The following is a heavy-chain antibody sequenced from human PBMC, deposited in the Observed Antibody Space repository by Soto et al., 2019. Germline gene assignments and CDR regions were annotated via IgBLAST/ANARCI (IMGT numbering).Heavy chain of an antibody. CDR3: APYGSGNYKPTPFDY. CDR1: GGSISSGVYY. Sequence: QVQLQESGPGLVKPSQTLSLTCTVSGGSISSGVYYWSWIRQHPGKGLEWIGYIFYSGSTYYNPSLKSRVTRSVDTSKNQFSLKLSSVTAADTAVYYCAPYGSGNYKPTPFDYWGQGTLVTVSS. CDR2: IFYSGST. V-gene: IGHV4-31*03. D-gene: IGHD3-10*01. J-gene: IGHJ4*02.